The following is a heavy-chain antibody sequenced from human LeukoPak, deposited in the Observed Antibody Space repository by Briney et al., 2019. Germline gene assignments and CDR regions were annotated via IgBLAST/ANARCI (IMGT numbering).Heavy chain of an antibody. V-gene: IGHV5-51*01. CDR2: IYPGDSAT. Sequence: GESLKISCKGSGYSFTSYWIGWVRQMPGKGVGWMGIIYPGDSATRYSPSFQGQVTISADKSISTAYLQWSSLKTSDTAMYYCARHDSGSFKGPFDYWGQGTLVTVSS. CDR3: ARHDSGSFKGPFDY. J-gene: IGHJ4*02. CDR1: GYSFTSYW. D-gene: IGHD1-26*01.